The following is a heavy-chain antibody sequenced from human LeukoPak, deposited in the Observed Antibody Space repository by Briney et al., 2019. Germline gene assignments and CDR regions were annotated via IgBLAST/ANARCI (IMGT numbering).Heavy chain of an antibody. Sequence: ASVKVSCTASGGTFSSYAISWVRQAPGHGLEWMGRIIPIFGIANYAQKLQGRVTITADKSASTAYMELSSLRSEDTAVYYCATPRIYCGGDCYPDAFDIWGQGTMVTVSS. CDR1: GGTFSSYA. D-gene: IGHD2-21*02. V-gene: IGHV1-69*04. CDR2: IIPIFGIA. J-gene: IGHJ3*02. CDR3: ATPRIYCGGDCYPDAFDI.